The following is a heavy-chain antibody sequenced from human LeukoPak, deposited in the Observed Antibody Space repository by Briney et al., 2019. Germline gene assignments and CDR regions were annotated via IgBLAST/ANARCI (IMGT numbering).Heavy chain of an antibody. CDR2: ISRSSNYI. Sequence: GGSLRLSCAASGFTFSSYSMNWVRQAPGKGLEWVSSISRSSNYIYYVDSVKGRFTISRDNAKNSLYLQINSLRAEDTSVYYCAREGGYDILTGYYYYYYYMDVWGKGTTVTVS. CDR1: GFTFSSYS. V-gene: IGHV3-21*01. CDR3: AREGGYDILTGYYYYYYYMDV. J-gene: IGHJ6*03. D-gene: IGHD3-9*01.